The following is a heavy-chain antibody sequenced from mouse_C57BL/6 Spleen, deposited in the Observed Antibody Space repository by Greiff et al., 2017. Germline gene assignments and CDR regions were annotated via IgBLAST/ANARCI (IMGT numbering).Heavy chain of an antibody. D-gene: IGHD4-1*01. V-gene: IGHV2-2*01. CDR1: GFSLTSYG. CDR3: ARNLHQWDGAMDY. J-gene: IGHJ4*01. Sequence: QVQLQQSGPGLVQPSQSLSLTCTVSGFSLTSYGVHWVRQSPGKGLEWLGVIWSGGSTAYNASFIPRLSISKDTSKSQVFLKRNRLQADGTAIDYCARNLHQWDGAMDYGGQGTSVTVSS. CDR2: IWSGGST.